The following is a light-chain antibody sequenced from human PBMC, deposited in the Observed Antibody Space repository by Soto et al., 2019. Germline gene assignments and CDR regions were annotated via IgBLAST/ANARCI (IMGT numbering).Light chain of an antibody. CDR3: QQYSNWQFT. CDR1: QDVRNK. V-gene: IGKV3-15*01. Sequence: EIVMTQSPAILSVSPGERATLTCRASQDVRNKLAWYQQKPGLAPRLLIYDASFRTTDVPVRFSGSASGTEFTLTISSLQSEDMAVYYCQQYSNWQFTFGQGTKVDIK. CDR2: DAS. J-gene: IGKJ2*01.